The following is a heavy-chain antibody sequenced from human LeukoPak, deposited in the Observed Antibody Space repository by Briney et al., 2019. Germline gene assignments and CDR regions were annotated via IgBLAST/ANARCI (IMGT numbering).Heavy chain of an antibody. V-gene: IGHV4-59*12. D-gene: IGHD3-22*01. J-gene: IGHJ6*03. CDR2: IFYSGIT. CDR3: TRAASSGPLFTYHMDV. CDR1: GDSITSYF. Sequence: SETLSLTCTVSGDSITSYFWSWIRQPPGKGLEWVGYIFYSGITNYNPSLKSRVTISVDTSKNQFSLKLSSVTAADTAVYYCTRAASSGPLFTYHMDVWGKGTTVTVSS.